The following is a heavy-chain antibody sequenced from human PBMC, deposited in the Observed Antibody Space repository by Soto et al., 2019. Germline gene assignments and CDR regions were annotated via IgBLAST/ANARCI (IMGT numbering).Heavy chain of an antibody. J-gene: IGHJ3*02. D-gene: IGHD5-12*01. CDR2: IYYTGTT. V-gene: IGHV4-59*01. Sequence: QVQLHESGPGLVKPSETLSLTCTVSGGSISTYYWSWIRQPPGKGLEWIGYIYYTGTTNYNPSLKSRLTISVDTSKSQFSLRLSSVTAADTGVYYCARGGENSGNDREWAFDIWGPGTMVTVSS. CDR3: ARGGENSGNDREWAFDI. CDR1: GGSISTYY.